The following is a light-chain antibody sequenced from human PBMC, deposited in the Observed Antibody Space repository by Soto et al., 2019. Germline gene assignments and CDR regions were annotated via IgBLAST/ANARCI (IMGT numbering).Light chain of an antibody. CDR2: GAS. CDR3: QQYDNWPYT. J-gene: IGKJ2*01. V-gene: IGKV3-15*01. CDR1: QSVSNN. Sequence: EIVMTHSPATLSVSPGERATLSCRASQSVSNNLAWYQQKPGQAPRLHIYGASTRATAIPARFSGSGSGTEFTLTISSLQSEDFAVYFCQQYDNWPYTFGQGTKVDIK.